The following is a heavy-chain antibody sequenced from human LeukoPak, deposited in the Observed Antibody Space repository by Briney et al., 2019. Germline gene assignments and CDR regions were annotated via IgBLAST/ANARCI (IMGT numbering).Heavy chain of an antibody. CDR1: GFTFSVYW. Sequence: GGSLRLSCVASGFTFSVYWMSWVRQAPGKGLEWVANIRQDGGEKWYMDSVKGRFTISRDDANNSLYLKLDNLRAEDSGIYYCARDRGADRFDYWGQGTQVTVSS. D-gene: IGHD3-10*01. J-gene: IGHJ4*02. CDR2: IRQDGGEK. CDR3: ARDRGADRFDY. V-gene: IGHV3-7*03.